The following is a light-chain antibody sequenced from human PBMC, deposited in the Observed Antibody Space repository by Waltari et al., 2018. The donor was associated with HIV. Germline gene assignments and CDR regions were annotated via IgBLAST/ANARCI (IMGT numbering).Light chain of an antibody. CDR3: QQYSDSPPGT. V-gene: IGKV3-20*01. CDR1: QSLSVRY. J-gene: IGKJ1*01. Sequence: EIVLTQSPGTLSLSPGDSVTLSCRASQSLSVRYIAWYQQRPGQPPRLLIYEGVTRATGIPDSFSGSGSVRDFSLSISRLEPEDFAVYFCQQYSDSPPGTFGQGTKVEMK. CDR2: EGV.